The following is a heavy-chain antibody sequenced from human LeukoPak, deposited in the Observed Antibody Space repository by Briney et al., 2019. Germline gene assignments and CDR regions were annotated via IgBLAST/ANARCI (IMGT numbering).Heavy chain of an antibody. CDR1: GGSFSGYY. D-gene: IGHD3-16*01. J-gene: IGHJ4*02. Sequence: SETLSLTCAVYGGSFSGYYWSWIRQPPGKGLEWIGEINHSGSTNYNPSLKSRVTISVDTSKKQFSLKLISVTAADVAVYYCASQAGDLRYWGQGSLVTVSS. V-gene: IGHV4-34*01. CDR2: INHSGST. CDR3: ASQAGDLRY.